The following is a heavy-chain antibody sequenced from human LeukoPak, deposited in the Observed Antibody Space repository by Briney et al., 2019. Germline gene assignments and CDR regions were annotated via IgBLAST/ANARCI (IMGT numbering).Heavy chain of an antibody. CDR1: GRTFSSYY. CDR2: LTPIFGTT. D-gene: IGHD3-3*01. Sequence: ATVKVFYKSSGRTFSSYYISCVREAPGQGLEGMGGLTPIFGTTICAQNFQGRVTITADDSTSTAYMELSSLRSEDTAVYYCARPGPYDCWSGYYIPLDYWGQGTLVTVSS. V-gene: IGHV1-69*13. CDR3: ARPGPYDCWSGYYIPLDY. J-gene: IGHJ4*02.